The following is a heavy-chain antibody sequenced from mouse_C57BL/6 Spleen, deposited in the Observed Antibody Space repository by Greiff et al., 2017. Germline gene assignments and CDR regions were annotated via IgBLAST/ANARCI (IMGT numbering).Heavy chain of an antibody. CDR3: ASRDDYDGWFAY. V-gene: IGHV3-6*01. Sequence: ESGPGLVKPSQSLSLTCSVTGYSITSGYYWNWIRQFPGNKLEWMGYISYDGSNNYNPSLKTRISITRDPSKNQFFLKLNSVTTEDTATYYCASRDDYDGWFAYWGQGTLVTVSA. D-gene: IGHD2-4*01. CDR2: ISYDGSN. J-gene: IGHJ3*01. CDR1: GYSITSGYY.